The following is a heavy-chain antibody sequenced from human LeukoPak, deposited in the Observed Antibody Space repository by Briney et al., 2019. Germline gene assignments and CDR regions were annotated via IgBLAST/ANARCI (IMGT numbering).Heavy chain of an antibody. CDR1: GFTFSDYN. CDR3: ARVLRYCSGGNCYSGGLGYMDV. CDR2: ISRSGSTK. J-gene: IGHJ6*03. V-gene: IGHV3-11*01. D-gene: IGHD2-15*01. Sequence: PGGSLRLSCAASGFTFSDYNMRWIRQAPGKGLEWVSSISRSGSTKYYADSVKGRFTISRDNAKNSLFLQMNSLRAEDTAVYYCARVLRYCSGGNCYSGGLGYMDVWGKGTTVTISS.